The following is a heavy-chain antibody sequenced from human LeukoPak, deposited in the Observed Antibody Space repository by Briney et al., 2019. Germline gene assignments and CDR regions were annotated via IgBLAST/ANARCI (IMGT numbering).Heavy chain of an antibody. CDR2: IYPGGSDT. Sequence: GESLKISCKGSGYSFTSYWIGWVRQMPGKGLEWMGIIYPGGSDTRYSPSFQGQVTISAGKSISTAYLQWSSLKASDTAMYYCARRIVGAISYFDYWGQGTLVTVSS. D-gene: IGHD1-26*01. J-gene: IGHJ4*02. CDR3: ARRIVGAISYFDY. CDR1: GYSFTSYW. V-gene: IGHV5-51*01.